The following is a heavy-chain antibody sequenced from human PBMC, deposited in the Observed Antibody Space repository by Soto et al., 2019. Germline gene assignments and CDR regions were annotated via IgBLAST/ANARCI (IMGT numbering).Heavy chain of an antibody. Sequence: EVQLLESGGDLVQPGGSLRLSCAASGLNFNDYAMTWVRQAPGKGLEWVSSVSTRGDITYYSDSVKGRFTISRDNSKNTPFLHMNSLRAEDTALYYCARGDRGGSGSPASYYYSGLDVWGQGTTVTVSS. D-gene: IGHD3-10*01. CDR2: VSTRGDIT. J-gene: IGHJ6*02. V-gene: IGHV3-23*01. CDR1: GLNFNDYA. CDR3: ARGDRGGSGSPASYYYSGLDV.